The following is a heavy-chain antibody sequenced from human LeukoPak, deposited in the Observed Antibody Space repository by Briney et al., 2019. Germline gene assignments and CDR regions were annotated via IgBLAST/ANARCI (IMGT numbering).Heavy chain of an antibody. CDR2: ISSSSSYI. D-gene: IGHD6-19*01. Sequence: GGSLRLSCAASGFTFSSYSMNWVRQAPGKGLEWVSSISSSSSYIYYADSVKGRFTISRDNAKNSLYLQMSSLRAEDTAVYYCARDPSEMRSGWYADYWGQGTLVTVSS. CDR1: GFTFSSYS. J-gene: IGHJ4*02. V-gene: IGHV3-21*01. CDR3: ARDPSEMRSGWYADY.